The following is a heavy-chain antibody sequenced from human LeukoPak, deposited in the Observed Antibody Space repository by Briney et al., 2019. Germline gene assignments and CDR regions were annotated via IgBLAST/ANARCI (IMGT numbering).Heavy chain of an antibody. J-gene: IGHJ4*02. CDR3: ARDMYGYYYDT. D-gene: IGHD3-22*01. Sequence: SQTLSLTCAISGDSVSSSIAAWNWIRQSPSGGLEWLGRTYYRSKWYNDYAVSVKSRISISPDTSKNQFSLQLNSVTPEDTAVYFCARDMYGYYYDTWGQGTLVTVSS. V-gene: IGHV6-1*01. CDR1: GDSVSSSIAA. CDR2: TYYRSKWYN.